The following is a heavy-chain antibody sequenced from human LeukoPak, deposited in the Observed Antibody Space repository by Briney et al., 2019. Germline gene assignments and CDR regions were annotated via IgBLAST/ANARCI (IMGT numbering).Heavy chain of an antibody. Sequence: GASVKVSCKASGGTFSSYAISWVRQAPGQGLEWMGGIIPIFGTANYAQKFQGRVTITTDESTGTAYMELNSLRAEDTAVYYCAKSHDMVRGVIIMMYWGQGTLVTVSS. V-gene: IGHV1-69*05. CDR2: IIPIFGTA. CDR1: GGTFSSYA. CDR3: AKSHDMVRGVIIMMY. J-gene: IGHJ4*02. D-gene: IGHD3-10*01.